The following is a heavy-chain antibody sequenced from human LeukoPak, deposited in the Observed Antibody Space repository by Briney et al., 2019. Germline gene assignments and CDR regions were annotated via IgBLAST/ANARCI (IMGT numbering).Heavy chain of an antibody. V-gene: IGHV1-69*05. Sequence: SVKVSCKASGGTFSSYAISWVRQAPGQGLEWMGRIIPIFGTANYAQKFQGRVTITTDESTSTAYMELRSLRSDDTAVYYCARTIFGVVTAFDYWGQGTLVTVSS. J-gene: IGHJ4*02. CDR1: GGTFSSYA. CDR3: ARTIFGVVTAFDY. CDR2: IIPIFGTA. D-gene: IGHD3-3*01.